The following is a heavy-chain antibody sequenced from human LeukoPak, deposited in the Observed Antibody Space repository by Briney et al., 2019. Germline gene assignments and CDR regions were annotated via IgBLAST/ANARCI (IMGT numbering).Heavy chain of an antibody. Sequence: GGSLRLSCAASGFTFSSYGMHWVRQAPGKGLEWVAVISYDGSNKYYADSVKGRFTISRDNSKNTLYLQMNSLRAEDTAVYYCATLEGYCSGGSCSRPYYYGMDVWGKGTTVTVSS. CDR3: ATLEGYCSGGSCSRPYYYGMDV. CDR1: GFTFSSYG. V-gene: IGHV3-30*03. J-gene: IGHJ6*04. CDR2: ISYDGSNK. D-gene: IGHD2-15*01.